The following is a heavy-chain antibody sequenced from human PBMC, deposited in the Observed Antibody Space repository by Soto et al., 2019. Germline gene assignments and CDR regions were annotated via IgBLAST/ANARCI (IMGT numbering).Heavy chain of an antibody. D-gene: IGHD1-26*01. J-gene: IGHJ4*02. Sequence: QVQLVQSGAEVKKPGASVKVSCKASGYTFTSYGISWVRQAPGQGLGWMGWISAYNGNTNYAQKLQGRVTMTTATSTSTAYMELRRPRSDDTAVYYCASDRGSYALDYWGQGTLVTVSS. CDR2: ISAYNGNT. V-gene: IGHV1-18*01. CDR3: ASDRGSYALDY. CDR1: GYTFTSYG.